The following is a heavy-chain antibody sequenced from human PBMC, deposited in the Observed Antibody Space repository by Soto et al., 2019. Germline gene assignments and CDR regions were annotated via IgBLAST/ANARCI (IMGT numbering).Heavy chain of an antibody. Sequence: SEILTPTCAVHGGSFSGYYWSWIRQPPGKGLEWIGEINHSGSTNYKPSLKSRVTISVDTSKNQFSLKLSSVSAADTAVYYCATGRGVRGVIITTYYYYGLDVWGQGTTVTVSS. CDR2: INHSGST. J-gene: IGHJ6*02. CDR3: ATGRGVRGVIITTYYYYGLDV. CDR1: GGSFSGYY. D-gene: IGHD3-10*01. V-gene: IGHV4-34*01.